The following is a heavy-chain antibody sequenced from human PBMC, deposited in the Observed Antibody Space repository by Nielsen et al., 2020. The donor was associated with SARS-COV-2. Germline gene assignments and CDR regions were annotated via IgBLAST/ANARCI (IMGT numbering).Heavy chain of an antibody. D-gene: IGHD3-3*01. J-gene: IGHJ4*02. CDR3: ARAPTIFGVVITTFDY. CDR2: IYYSGST. CDR1: GGSISSGGYY. V-gene: IGHV4-31*03. Sequence: LRLSCTVSGGSISSGGYYWSWIRQHPGKGLEWIGYIYYSGSTYYNPSLKSRVTISVDTSKNQFSLKLSSMTAADTAVYYCARAPTIFGVVITTFDYWGQGTLVTVSS.